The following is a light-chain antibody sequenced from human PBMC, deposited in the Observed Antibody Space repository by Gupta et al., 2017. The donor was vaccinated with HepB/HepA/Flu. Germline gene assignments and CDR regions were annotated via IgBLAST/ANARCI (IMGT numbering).Light chain of an antibody. J-gene: IGKJ1*01. V-gene: IGKV1-5*03. Sequence: DIQMTQSPSTLSASVGDRVTITCRASQSISSWLAWYQQKPGKAPKLLFNKESSVESGVPSRCSGSGSGTEFTLTISSLQPDDFANYYSNSMGTFGQGTKVEIK. CDR2: KES. CDR1: QSISSW. CDR3: NSMGT.